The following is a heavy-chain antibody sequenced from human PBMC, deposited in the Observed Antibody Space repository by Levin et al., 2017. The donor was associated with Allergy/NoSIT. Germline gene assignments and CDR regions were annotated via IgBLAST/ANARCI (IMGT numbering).Heavy chain of an antibody. CDR1: GYTFTGYY. D-gene: IGHD2-2*01. J-gene: IGHJ4*02. CDR3: ARAYCSSTSCYAIFDY. V-gene: IGHV1-2*02. CDR2: INPNSGGT. Sequence: ASVKVSCKASGYTFTGYYMHWVRQAPGQGLEWMGWINPNSGGTNYAQKFQGRVTMTRDTSISTAYMELSRLRSDDTAVYYCARAYCSSTSCYAIFDYWGQGTLVTVSS.